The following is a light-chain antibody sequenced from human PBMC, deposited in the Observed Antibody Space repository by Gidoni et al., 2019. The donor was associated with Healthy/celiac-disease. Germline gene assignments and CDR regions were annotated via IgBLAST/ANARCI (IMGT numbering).Light chain of an antibody. CDR1: SSNIGNNY. CDR3: GTWGSSLSWV. V-gene: IGLV1-51*01. Sequence: QSVLTQPPSVSAAPGQKVTISCSGSSSNIGNNYVSWYQQLPGTAPKLLIYDNNKRPSGIPDRFSGSKSGTSATLGITGLQTGDEADYYCGTWGSSLSWVFGGGTKLTVL. J-gene: IGLJ3*02. CDR2: DNN.